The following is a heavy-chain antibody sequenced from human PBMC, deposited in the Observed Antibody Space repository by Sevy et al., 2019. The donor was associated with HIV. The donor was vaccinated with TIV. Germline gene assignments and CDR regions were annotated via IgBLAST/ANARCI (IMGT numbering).Heavy chain of an antibody. D-gene: IGHD6-19*01. CDR2: ISYDGSNK. CDR1: GFTFSSYA. CDR3: ARGSEQIAVAAHYVDY. J-gene: IGHJ4*02. V-gene: IGHV3-30*04. Sequence: GGSLRLSCAASGFTFSSYAMHWVRQAPGKGLEWVAVISYDGSNKYYADSVKGRFTISRDNSKNTLYLQMNSLRAEDTAVYYCARGSEQIAVAAHYVDYWGQGTLVTVSS.